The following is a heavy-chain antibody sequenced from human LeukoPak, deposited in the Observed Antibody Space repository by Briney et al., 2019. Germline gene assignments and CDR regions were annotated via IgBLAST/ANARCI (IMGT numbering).Heavy chain of an antibody. V-gene: IGHV1-69*06. J-gene: IGHJ4*02. CDR1: GGTFSSYA. CDR3: ARMGGYSRGWYY. D-gene: IGHD6-19*01. CDR2: IIPIFGTA. Sequence: GASVKVSCKASGGTFSSYAISWVRQAPGQGLEWMGGIIPIFGTANCAQKFQGRVTITADKSTSTAYMELSSLRSEDTAVYYCARMGGYSRGWYYWGQGTLVTVSS.